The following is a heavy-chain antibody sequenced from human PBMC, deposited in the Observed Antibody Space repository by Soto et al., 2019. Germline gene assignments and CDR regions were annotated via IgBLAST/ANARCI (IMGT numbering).Heavy chain of an antibody. D-gene: IGHD2-2*02. Sequence: GASVKVSCKVSGYTLTELSMHWVRQAPGKGLEWMGGFDPEDGETIYAQKFQGRVTMTEDTSTDTAYMELSSLRSEDTAVYYCATDLLKVVPAAIRTFDYWGQGTLVTVSS. V-gene: IGHV1-24*01. J-gene: IGHJ4*02. CDR3: ATDLLKVVPAAIRTFDY. CDR2: FDPEDGET. CDR1: GYTLTELS.